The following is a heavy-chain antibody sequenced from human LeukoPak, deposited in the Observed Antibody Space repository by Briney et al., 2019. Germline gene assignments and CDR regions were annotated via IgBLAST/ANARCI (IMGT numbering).Heavy chain of an antibody. D-gene: IGHD3-22*01. Sequence: QPGGSLRLSCAASGFTFSSYGMHWVRQAPGKGLAWVAVISYDGSNKYYVDSVKGRFTISRDNSKNTLYLQMNSLRAEDTAVYYCAKVSTYYYDSSDYYDYWGQGTLVTVSS. J-gene: IGHJ4*02. V-gene: IGHV3-30*18. CDR2: ISYDGSNK. CDR3: AKVSTYYYDSSDYYDY. CDR1: GFTFSSYG.